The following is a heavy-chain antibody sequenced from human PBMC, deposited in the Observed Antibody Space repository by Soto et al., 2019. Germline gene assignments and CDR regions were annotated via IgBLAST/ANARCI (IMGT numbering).Heavy chain of an antibody. D-gene: IGHD3-9*01. Sequence: SETLSLTCTVSGGSIGSDYWSWIRQPPGKGLEWIGYIYYSGSTNYNPSLKSRVTISVDTSKNQFSLKLSSVTAADTAVYYCARLDFDYDILTGYPPGAFDIWGQGTMVT. CDR1: GGSIGSDY. CDR2: IYYSGST. V-gene: IGHV4-59*08. J-gene: IGHJ3*02. CDR3: ARLDFDYDILTGYPPGAFDI.